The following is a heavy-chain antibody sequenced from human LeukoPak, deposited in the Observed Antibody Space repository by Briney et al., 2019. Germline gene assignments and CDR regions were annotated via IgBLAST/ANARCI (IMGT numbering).Heavy chain of an antibody. CDR1: GYSISSGYY. CDR3: ARVSGDPYSSGWYMNSYYYYMDV. Sequence: SETLSLTCTVSGYSISSGYYWGWIRQPPGKGLEWIGNIYHSGSTYYNPSLKSRVTISVDTSKNQFSLKLSSVTAADTAVYYCARVSGDPYSSGWYMNSYYYYMDVWGKGTTVTISS. J-gene: IGHJ6*03. D-gene: IGHD6-19*01. CDR2: IYHSGST. V-gene: IGHV4-38-2*02.